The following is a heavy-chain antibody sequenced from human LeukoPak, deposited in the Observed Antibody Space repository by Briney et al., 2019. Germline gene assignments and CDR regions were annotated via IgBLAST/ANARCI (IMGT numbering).Heavy chain of an antibody. Sequence: GGSLRLSCAASGFTFSSSGMHWVRQAPGTGLEWVAFISHEGAEKYFADSVKGRFTISRDNSKNTLYLQMNSLRDEDTAVYYCATDRGWFFDNWGQGTLVTVAS. J-gene: IGHJ4*02. D-gene: IGHD2-15*01. CDR2: ISHEGAEK. CDR1: GFTFSSSG. V-gene: IGHV3-30*03. CDR3: ATDRGWFFDN.